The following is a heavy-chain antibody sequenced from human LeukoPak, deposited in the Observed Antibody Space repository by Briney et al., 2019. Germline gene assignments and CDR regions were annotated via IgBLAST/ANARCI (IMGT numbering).Heavy chain of an antibody. J-gene: IGHJ4*02. CDR2: IIPILGIA. Sequence: SVTVSCTASGGTFSSYAISWVRQAPGQGLEWMRRIIPILGIANYAQKFQGRVTITADKSTSTAYMELSSQNSEDTEVYYWARLNPHVGYDSIGYCRRWRQGPLVTVSS. V-gene: IGHV1-69*04. D-gene: IGHD3-22*01. CDR3: ARLNPHVGYDSIGYCRR. CDR1: GGTFSSYA.